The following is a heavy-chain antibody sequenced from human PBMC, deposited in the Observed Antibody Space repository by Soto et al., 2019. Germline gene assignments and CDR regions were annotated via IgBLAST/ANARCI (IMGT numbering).Heavy chain of an antibody. Sequence: EVQLVESGGGLVQPGGSLRLSCAASGFTFSGSWMHWVRQAPGKGLVWVSRINGDGSGTSYADFVKGRFTISRDEAKNTLFLQMIGLRAEDTAVYYCARGIFGSGTANDYWGQGTLVTVSS. J-gene: IGHJ4*02. CDR1: GFTFSGSW. CDR3: ARGIFGSGTANDY. V-gene: IGHV3-74*01. D-gene: IGHD3-10*01. CDR2: INGDGSGT.